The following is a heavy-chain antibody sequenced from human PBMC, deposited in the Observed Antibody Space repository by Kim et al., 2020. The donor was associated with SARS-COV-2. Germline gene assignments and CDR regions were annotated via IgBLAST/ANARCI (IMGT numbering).Heavy chain of an antibody. D-gene: IGHD3-3*01. Sequence: GGSLRLSCAASGFTFSSYAMSWVRQAPGKGLEWVSAISGSGGSTYYADSVKGRFTISRDNSKNTLYLQMNSLRAEDTAVYYCANDKLGRYDFWSGYHDYWGQGTLVTVSS. V-gene: IGHV3-23*01. CDR3: ANDKLGRYDFWSGYHDY. J-gene: IGHJ4*02. CDR1: GFTFSSYA. CDR2: ISGSGGST.